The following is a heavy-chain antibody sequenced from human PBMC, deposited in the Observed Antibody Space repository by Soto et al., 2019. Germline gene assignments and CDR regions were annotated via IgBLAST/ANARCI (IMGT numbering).Heavy chain of an antibody. J-gene: IGHJ4*02. D-gene: IGHD3-10*01. V-gene: IGHV1-69*08. CDR3: ARAPRRMTLARGVAVMAY. Sequence: QVQRVQSGAEVKKPGSSVRVSCTISEGTFTDYSVTWVRQAPGQGLPSVGRVIPVPGTANYAQNFQNRLTLTAGRPTNTAERESRSLKADDTAIYHGARAPRRMTLARGVAVMAYWGPANGVIVSS. CDR2: VIPVPGTA. CDR1: EGTFTDYS.